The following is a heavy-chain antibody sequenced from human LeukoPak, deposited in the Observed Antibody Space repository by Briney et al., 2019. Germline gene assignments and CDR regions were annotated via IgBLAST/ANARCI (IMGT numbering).Heavy chain of an antibody. D-gene: IGHD5-24*01. CDR3: ARVRDDYNHQFDF. Sequence: PSETLSLTCNVSGGPMSDHYWTWIRQPAGKGLEWIGRVYGRGGTNYTPSLRSRVSMSVDTSKKEFSLKVTSVTAADTATYYCARVRDDYNHQFDFWGQGILVIVSS. CDR2: VYGRGGT. V-gene: IGHV4-4*07. J-gene: IGHJ4*02. CDR1: GGPMSDHY.